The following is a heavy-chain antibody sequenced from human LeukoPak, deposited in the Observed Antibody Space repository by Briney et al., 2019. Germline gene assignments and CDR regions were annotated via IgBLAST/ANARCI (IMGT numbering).Heavy chain of an antibody. CDR1: GGSISSYY. CDR3: ARHVGLAARPGGDFDF. D-gene: IGHD6-6*01. J-gene: IGHJ4*02. CDR2: ISNSGST. V-gene: IGHV4-59*08. Sequence: SSETLSLTCTVSGGSISSYYWSWIRQPPGKGLEWIAYISNSGSTHYNPSLKSRVIMSEDTSKNQFSLKLTSVTAADTAVYYCARHVGLAARPGGDFDFWGQGTLVTVSS.